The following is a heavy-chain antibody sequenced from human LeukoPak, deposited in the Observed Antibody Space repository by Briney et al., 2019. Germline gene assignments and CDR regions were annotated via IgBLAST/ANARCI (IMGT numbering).Heavy chain of an antibody. D-gene: IGHD7-27*01. J-gene: IGHJ4*02. CDR1: GYTFTSYG. CDR2: ISAYIGNT. CDR3: AREDPFNSGTYNFDY. Sequence: ASVKVSCKASGYTFTSYGISWVRQAPGQGLEWMGRISAYIGNTNYAQKLQGRVTMTSDTSTSTAYMELRSLRSDDTAVYYCAREDPFNSGTYNFDYWGQGTLVTVSS. V-gene: IGHV1-18*01.